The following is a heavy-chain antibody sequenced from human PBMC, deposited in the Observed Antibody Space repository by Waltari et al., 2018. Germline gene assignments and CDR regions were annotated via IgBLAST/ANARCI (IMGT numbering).Heavy chain of an antibody. V-gene: IGHV1-69*05. CDR1: GGTFSSYA. Sequence: QVQLVQSGAEVKKPGSSVKVSCKASGGTFSSYAISWVRQAPGQGLEWMGGIIPIFGTANYAQKFQGRVTITTDESTSTAYMELSSLRSEDTAVYYCARDGRVLRWYSLTDAFDIWGQGTMVTVSS. J-gene: IGHJ3*02. D-gene: IGHD4-17*01. CDR2: IIPIFGTA. CDR3: ARDGRVLRWYSLTDAFDI.